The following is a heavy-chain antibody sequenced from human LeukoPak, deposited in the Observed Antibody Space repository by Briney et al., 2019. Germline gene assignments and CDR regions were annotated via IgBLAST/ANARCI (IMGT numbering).Heavy chain of an antibody. Sequence: GASVKVSCKASGYTFTGYYMHWVRQAPGQGLEWMGWINPNSGGTNYAQKFQGRVTMTRDTSISTAYMELSRLRSDDAAVYYCARDLMGVYGNHAGYYMDVWGKGTTVTISS. D-gene: IGHD4-11*01. CDR2: INPNSGGT. J-gene: IGHJ6*03. V-gene: IGHV1-2*02. CDR3: ARDLMGVYGNHAGYYMDV. CDR1: GYTFTGYY.